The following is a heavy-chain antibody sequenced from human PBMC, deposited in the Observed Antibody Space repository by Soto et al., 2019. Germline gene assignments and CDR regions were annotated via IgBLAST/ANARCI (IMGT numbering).Heavy chain of an antibody. CDR2: ISYDGSNK. D-gene: IGHD3-16*01. CDR1: GFTFSSYA. V-gene: IGHV3-30-3*01. CDR3: ARGGGMDV. J-gene: IGHJ6*02. Sequence: QVQLVESGGGVVQPGRSLRLSCAASGFTFSSYAMHWVRQAPGKGLEWVAVISYDGSNKYYADSVKGRFTLSRHNSKNALSVTMHSLGAEDTAVYYWARGGGMDVWGQGTTVTVSS.